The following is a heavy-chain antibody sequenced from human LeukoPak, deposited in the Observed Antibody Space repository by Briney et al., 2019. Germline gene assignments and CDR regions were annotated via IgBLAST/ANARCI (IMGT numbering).Heavy chain of an antibody. CDR3: ARDTTGDY. J-gene: IGHJ4*02. CDR2: IKQDGSEK. V-gene: IGHV3-7*01. D-gene: IGHD4-17*01. CDR1: GFTFSNYW. Sequence: GGSLRLSCAASGFTFSNYWVTWVRQAPGKGLEWVANIKQDGSEKYYVDSVKGRFTISRDNAKNSGHLEMNSLRAEDTAVYYCARDTTGDYWGQGTLVTVSS.